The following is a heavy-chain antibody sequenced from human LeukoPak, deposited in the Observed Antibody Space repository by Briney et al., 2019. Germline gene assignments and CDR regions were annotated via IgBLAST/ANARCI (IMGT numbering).Heavy chain of an antibody. J-gene: IGHJ4*02. V-gene: IGHV3-23*01. CDR1: GLSLSSFA. CDR3: AKASWVSSTDAVR. Sequence: GGSLRLSCAASGLSLSSFAMSWVRQGPARGLEWVSSIRGNGDTFYADSVKGRFTLSSDSSRNTVYFQLHNLRVEDTAIYYCAKASWVSSTDAVRWGQGTLVTVSS. CDR2: IRGNGDT. D-gene: IGHD6-19*01.